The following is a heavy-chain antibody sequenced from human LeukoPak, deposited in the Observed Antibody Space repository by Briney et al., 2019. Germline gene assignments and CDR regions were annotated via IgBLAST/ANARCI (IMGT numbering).Heavy chain of an antibody. Sequence: PSETLSLTCTVSGGSISSTNHYWGWIRQPPGKGLEWIATIYYSGSTFYNPSLKSRVTISVGTSKNQFSLKLSSVTAADTAVYYCARGGLWFGENFDPWGQGTLVTVSS. CDR3: ARGGLWFGENFDP. CDR1: GGSISSTNHY. J-gene: IGHJ5*02. CDR2: IYYSGST. V-gene: IGHV4-39*07. D-gene: IGHD3-10*01.